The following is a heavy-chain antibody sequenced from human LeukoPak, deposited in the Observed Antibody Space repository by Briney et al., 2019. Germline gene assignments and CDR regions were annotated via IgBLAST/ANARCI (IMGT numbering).Heavy chain of an antibody. J-gene: IGHJ3*02. CDR2: IASDGGHT. CDR1: GFTFSTYF. CDR3: ARERQDTILHSGAFDI. V-gene: IGHV3-30-3*01. Sequence: PGGSLRLSCAASGFTFSTYFMHWVRQAPGKGLEWVADIASDGGHTFYVESVKGRFTISRDNSKNTLYLQMNSLRAEDTAVYFCARERQDTILHSGAFDIWGQGTMVTVSS. D-gene: IGHD2-21*01.